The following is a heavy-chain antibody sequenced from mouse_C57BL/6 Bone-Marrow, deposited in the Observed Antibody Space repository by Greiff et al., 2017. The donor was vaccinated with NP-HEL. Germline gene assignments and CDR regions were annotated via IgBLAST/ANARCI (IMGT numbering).Heavy chain of an antibody. Sequence: QVQLKESGPELVKPGASVKISCKASGYAFSSSWMNWVKQRPGKGLEWIGRIYPGDGDTNYTGKFKGKATLTADTSSSTAYMQLSSLTSEDSAFYCCARSPQYCYGSSYWYFDVWGTGTTVTVSS. J-gene: IGHJ1*03. V-gene: IGHV1-82*01. D-gene: IGHD1-1*01. CDR2: IYPGDGDT. CDR3: ARSPQYCYGSSYWYFDV. CDR1: GYAFSSSW.